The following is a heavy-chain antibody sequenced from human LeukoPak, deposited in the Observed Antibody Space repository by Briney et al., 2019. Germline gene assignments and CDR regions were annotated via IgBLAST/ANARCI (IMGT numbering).Heavy chain of an antibody. D-gene: IGHD4-23*01. CDR2: INPNSGAT. CDR1: GYRFSGYY. J-gene: IGHJ5*01. V-gene: IGHV1-2*04. CDR3: ARRISGVYGGNGLFDF. Sequence: ASVKVSCKTSGYRFSGYYMHWVRQAPGQGLEWMGWINPNSGATNYAQNFQGWVTMTRDKSINTAYLQWNSLKASDTAMYYCARRISGVYGGNGLFDFWGQGTLVTVSS.